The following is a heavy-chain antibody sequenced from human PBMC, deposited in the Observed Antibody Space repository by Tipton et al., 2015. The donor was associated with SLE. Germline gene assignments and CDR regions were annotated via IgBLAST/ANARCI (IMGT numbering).Heavy chain of an antibody. V-gene: IGHV3-30*14. J-gene: IGHJ6*03. Sequence: SLRLSCAASGFTFSSYAMHWVRQAPGKGLEWVAVISYDGSNKYYADSVKGRFTISRDNSKNTLYLQMNSLRAEDTAVYYCARDRGFGGYMDVWGKGTTVTVSS. CDR1: GFTFSSYA. D-gene: IGHD4-23*01. CDR3: ARDRGFGGYMDV. CDR2: ISYDGSNK.